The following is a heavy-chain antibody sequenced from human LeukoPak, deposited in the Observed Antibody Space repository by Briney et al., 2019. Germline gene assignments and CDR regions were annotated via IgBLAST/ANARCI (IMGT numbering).Heavy chain of an antibody. V-gene: IGHV3-30*02. CDR2: IRYDGSNK. CDR3: AKDLIVVVPAANWFDP. CDR1: GFTFSSYG. Sequence: GGSLRLSCAASGFTFSSYGMHRVRQAPGKGLEWVAFIRYDGSNKYYADSVKGRFTISRDNSKNTLYLQMNSLRAEDTAVYYCAKDLIVVVPAANWFDPWGQGTLVTVSS. J-gene: IGHJ5*02. D-gene: IGHD2-2*01.